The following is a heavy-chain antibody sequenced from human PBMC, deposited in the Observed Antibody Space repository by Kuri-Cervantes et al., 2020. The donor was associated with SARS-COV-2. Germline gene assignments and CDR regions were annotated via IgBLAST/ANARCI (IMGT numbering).Heavy chain of an antibody. D-gene: IGHD3-3*01. CDR3: TAHLVETYYDFWSGPPFDY. J-gene: IGHJ4*02. CDR1: GYTFTSYY. CDR2: ISPYNDKT. Sequence: ASVKVSCKASGYTFTSYYMHWVRQAPGQGLEWMGWISPYNDKTSYAEKFQGRVTMTTITSSTTAYMELSSLRSDDTAVYYCTAHLVETYYDFWSGPPFDYWGQGTLVTVSS. V-gene: IGHV1-18*04.